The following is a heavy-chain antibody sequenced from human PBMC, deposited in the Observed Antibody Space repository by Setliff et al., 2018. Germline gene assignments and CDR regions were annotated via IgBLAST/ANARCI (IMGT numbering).Heavy chain of an antibody. Sequence: SETLSLTCTVSGASISGSSYYWGWIRQSPGKGLEWIASTYYGGTTDYNPSLKSRVTISVDTSNSQFSLKLTSLSAADTAVYYCARSYHLVLTNWFDAWGHGTLVTVSS. D-gene: IGHD1-26*01. V-gene: IGHV4-39*07. CDR3: ARSYHLVLTNWFDA. CDR2: TYYGGTT. J-gene: IGHJ5*01. CDR1: GASISGSSYY.